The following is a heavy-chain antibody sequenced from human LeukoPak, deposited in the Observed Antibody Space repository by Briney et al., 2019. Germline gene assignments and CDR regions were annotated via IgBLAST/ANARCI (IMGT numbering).Heavy chain of an antibody. J-gene: IGHJ4*02. V-gene: IGHV4-34*01. D-gene: IGHD1-14*01. CDR2: IYHSGST. CDR3: ASITDDY. CDR1: GGSFSGYY. Sequence: SETLSLTCAVNGGSFSGYYWSWIRQPPGKGLEWIGSIYHSGSTYYNPSLKSRVTISVDTSKNQFSLKLSSVTAADTAVYYCASITDDYWGQGTLVTVSS.